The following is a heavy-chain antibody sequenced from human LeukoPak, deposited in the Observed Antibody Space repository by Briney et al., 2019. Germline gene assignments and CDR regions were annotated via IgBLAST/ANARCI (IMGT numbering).Heavy chain of an antibody. V-gene: IGHV1-46*01. CDR3: ARGAKFRSYGSGTYYTSLPFDP. CDR2: INPSGGTT. Sequence: ASVKVSCKASGYTFTSYHMHWVRQAPGQGLEWMGIINPSGGTTNYAQKFRGRVTITRDTSASTAYMELSSLRSEDMAVYYCARGAKFRSYGSGTYYTSLPFDPWGQGTLVTVSS. J-gene: IGHJ5*02. CDR1: GYTFTSYH. D-gene: IGHD3-10*01.